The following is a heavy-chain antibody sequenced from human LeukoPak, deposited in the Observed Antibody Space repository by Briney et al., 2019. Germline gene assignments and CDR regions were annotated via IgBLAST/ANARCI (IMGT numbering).Heavy chain of an antibody. Sequence: AGSLRLSCAASGFTFSSYAMNWVRQAPGKGLEWVSIISDSDGSTYYADSVKGRFTISRDNSKNTLYLQMSSLRAEDTAVYYCAKRFGAGEFDYWGQGTLVTVSS. CDR1: GFTFSSYA. CDR2: ISDSDGST. J-gene: IGHJ4*02. D-gene: IGHD3-10*01. V-gene: IGHV3-23*01. CDR3: AKRFGAGEFDY.